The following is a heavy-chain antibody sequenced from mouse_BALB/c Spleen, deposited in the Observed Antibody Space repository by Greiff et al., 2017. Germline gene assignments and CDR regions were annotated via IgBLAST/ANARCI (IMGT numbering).Heavy chain of an antibody. CDR1: GYAFTNYL. Sequence: QVHVKQSGAELVRPGTSVKVSCKASGYAFTNYLIEWVKQRPGQGLEWIGVINPGSGGTNYNEKFKGKATLTADKSSSTAYMQLSSLTSDDSAVYFCARLRRDLAWFAYWGQGTLVTVSA. V-gene: IGHV1-54*01. D-gene: IGHD2-12*01. J-gene: IGHJ3*01. CDR3: ARLRRDLAWFAY. CDR2: INPGSGGT.